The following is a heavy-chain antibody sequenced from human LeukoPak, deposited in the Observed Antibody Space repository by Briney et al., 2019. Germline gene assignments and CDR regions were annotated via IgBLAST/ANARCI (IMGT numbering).Heavy chain of an antibody. CDR2: IKSDGRIT. Sequence: GGSLRLSCVASGFTFTSHWMHWVRQAPGKGLVWVSRIKSDGRITLYAYSVKGRFTISRDNAKNTVYLQMNSLRAEDTGVYYCTRDAAGLDYWGQGTLVTVSS. V-gene: IGHV3-74*01. CDR1: GFTFTSHW. D-gene: IGHD1-14*01. CDR3: TRDAAGLDY. J-gene: IGHJ4*02.